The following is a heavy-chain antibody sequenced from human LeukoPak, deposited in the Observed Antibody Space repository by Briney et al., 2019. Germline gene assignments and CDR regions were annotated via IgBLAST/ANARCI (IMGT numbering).Heavy chain of an antibody. CDR2: MNPNSGNT. CDR3: ATFPEGEEQRDY. Sequence: ASVKVSCKASGYTFTSYDINWVRQATGQGLEWMGWMNPNSGNTGYAQKFQGRVTITRNTSISTAYMELSSLRSEDTAVYYCATFPEGEEQRDYWGQGTLVTVSS. V-gene: IGHV1-8*03. J-gene: IGHJ4*02. CDR1: GYTFTSYD. D-gene: IGHD6-25*01.